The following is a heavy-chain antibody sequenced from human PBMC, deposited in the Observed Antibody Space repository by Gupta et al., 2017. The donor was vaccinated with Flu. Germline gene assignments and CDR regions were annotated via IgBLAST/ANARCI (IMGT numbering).Heavy chain of an antibody. V-gene: IGHV3-74*01. J-gene: IGHJ4*02. Sequence: EEQLVASGGGLAQPGGSLRLSCAASGFTFSTYWMHWVRQAPGMGLVGVSRINRDGRTKSYADSVKGRFTISRDNAMDTLYLQMSSLRAEDTAVYYCVRVGSGKYHFDDGGQGTMVTVSS. CDR3: VRVGSGKYHFDD. CDR2: INRDGRTK. D-gene: IGHD3-10*01. CDR1: GFTFSTYW.